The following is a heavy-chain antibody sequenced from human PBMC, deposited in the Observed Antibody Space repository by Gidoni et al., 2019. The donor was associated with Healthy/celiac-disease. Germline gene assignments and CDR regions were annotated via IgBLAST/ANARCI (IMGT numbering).Heavy chain of an antibody. CDR2: IYYSGST. CDR1: GGSISSGDYY. D-gene: IGHD4-17*01. CDR3: ARDTLDYAIDY. Sequence: TVSGGSISSGDYYWSWIRQPPGKGLEWIGYIYYSGSTYYNPSLKSRVTISVDTSKNQFSLKLSSVTAADTAVYYCARDTLDYAIDYWGQGTLVTVSS. V-gene: IGHV4-30-4*01. J-gene: IGHJ4*02.